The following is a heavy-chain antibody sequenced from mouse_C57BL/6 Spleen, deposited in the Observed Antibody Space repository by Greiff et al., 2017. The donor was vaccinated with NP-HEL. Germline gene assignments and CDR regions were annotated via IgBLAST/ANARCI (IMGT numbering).Heavy chain of an antibody. V-gene: IGHV1-81*01. D-gene: IGHD2-3*01. CDR1: GYTFTSYG. Sequence: QVQLKESGAELARPGASVKLSCKASGYTFTSYGISWVKQRTGQGLEWIGEIYPRSGNTYYNEKFKGKATLTADKSSSTAYMELRSLTSEDSAVYFCARGGFYDGYEYFDVWGTGTTVTVSS. CDR3: ARGGFYDGYEYFDV. J-gene: IGHJ1*03. CDR2: IYPRSGNT.